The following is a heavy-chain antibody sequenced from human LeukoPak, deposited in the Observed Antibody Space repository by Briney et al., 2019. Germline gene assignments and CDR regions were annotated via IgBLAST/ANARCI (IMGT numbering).Heavy chain of an antibody. Sequence: SETLSLTCAVYGGSFSGYYWSWIRQPPGKGLEWIGEINHSGSTNYNPSPKSRVTISVDTSKNQFSLKLSSVTAADTAVYYCARGRAVAGLHDYWGQGTLVTVSS. CDR1: GGSFSGYY. CDR2: INHSGST. CDR3: ARGRAVAGLHDY. D-gene: IGHD6-19*01. J-gene: IGHJ4*02. V-gene: IGHV4-34*01.